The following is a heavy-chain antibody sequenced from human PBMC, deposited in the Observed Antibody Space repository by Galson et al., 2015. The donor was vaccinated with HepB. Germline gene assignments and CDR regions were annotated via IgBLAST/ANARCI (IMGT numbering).Heavy chain of an antibody. Sequence: SVKVSCKASGGTFSSYTITWVRQAPGQGLEWMGGTIPIFGTANYAQKFQGRVTITADESTSTAYMELSSLRSDDTAIYYCATRTIVVVVTSDFDYYAMDVWGQGTTVTVSS. V-gene: IGHV1-69*13. CDR1: GGTFSSYT. D-gene: IGHD3-22*01. J-gene: IGHJ6*02. CDR2: TIPIFGTA. CDR3: ATRTIVVVVTSDFDYYAMDV.